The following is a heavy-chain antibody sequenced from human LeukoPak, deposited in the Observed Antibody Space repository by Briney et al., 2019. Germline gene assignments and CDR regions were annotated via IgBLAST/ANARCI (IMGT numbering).Heavy chain of an antibody. Sequence: EASVKVSCKASGYTFTRYDINWVRQATGQGLEWMGWVNPNSGNTGYAQKFQGRVTMTRNTSISTAYMELSSLRSEDTAVYYCARGSPTYYYDSSGYPDYWGQGTLVTVSS. D-gene: IGHD3-22*01. CDR1: GYTFTRYD. J-gene: IGHJ4*02. V-gene: IGHV1-8*01. CDR2: VNPNSGNT. CDR3: ARGSPTYYYDSSGYPDY.